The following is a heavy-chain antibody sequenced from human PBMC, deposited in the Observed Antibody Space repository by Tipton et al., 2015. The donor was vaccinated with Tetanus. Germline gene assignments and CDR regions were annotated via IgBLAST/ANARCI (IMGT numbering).Heavy chain of an antibody. CDR1: GDSISSSY. CDR2: IYIPESA. J-gene: IGHJ3*02. Sequence: LRLSCTVSGDSISSSYWSWIRQPPGKGLEWIGYIYIPESAKIYNPSFQSRVAISIDTSKSQLSLKLTSVTAADTAVYYCARAASRSRRRGYDIWGQGKMVIVSS. CDR3: ARAASRSRRRGYDI. D-gene: IGHD2-15*01. V-gene: IGHV4-4*08.